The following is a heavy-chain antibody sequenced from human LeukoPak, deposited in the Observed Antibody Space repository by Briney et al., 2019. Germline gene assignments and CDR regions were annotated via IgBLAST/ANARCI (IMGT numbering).Heavy chain of an antibody. CDR1: GFTFSSYG. J-gene: IGHJ4*02. D-gene: IGHD6-19*01. Sequence: GGSLRLSCAASGFTFSSYGMHWVRQAPGKGLEWVAVISYDGSNKYYADSVKGRFTISRDNSKNTLYLQMNSLRAEDTAVYYCAKDSSSGLDYWGQGTLVTVSS. CDR3: AKDSSSGLDY. CDR2: ISYDGSNK. V-gene: IGHV3-30*18.